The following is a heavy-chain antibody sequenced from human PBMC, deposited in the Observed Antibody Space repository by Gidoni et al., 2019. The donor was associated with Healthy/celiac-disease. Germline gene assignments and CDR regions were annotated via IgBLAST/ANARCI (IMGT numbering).Heavy chain of an antibody. CDR3: ARHVVLYDVVVPAANGGFDP. Sequence: QLQLQESGPGLVKPSETLSLTCTVSGGSISSSSYYWGWIRQPPGKGLEWIGSIYYRGSTYYNPSLKSRVTISVDTSKNQFSLKLSSVTAADTAVYYCARHVVLYDVVVPAANGGFDPWGQGTLVTVSS. CDR1: GGSISSSSYY. CDR2: IYYRGST. D-gene: IGHD2-2*01. V-gene: IGHV4-39*01. J-gene: IGHJ5*02.